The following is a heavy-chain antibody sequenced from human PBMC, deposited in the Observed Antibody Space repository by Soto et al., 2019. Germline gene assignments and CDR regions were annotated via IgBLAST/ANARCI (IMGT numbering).Heavy chain of an antibody. CDR1: GLSLSTSGEA. CDR2: IYWDDDK. J-gene: IGHJ5*02. Sequence: QITLKESGPTLVKPTQTLTLTCSFSGLSLSTSGEAVGWIRQPPGKALEWLALIYWDDDKLFNPTLKTRLTITKDTSKTQLVLTLTNMDPVDTATYSCVNYVSASPAGWFDPWGQGILVTVSS. V-gene: IGHV2-5*02. CDR3: VNYVSASPAGWFDP. D-gene: IGHD3-10*01.